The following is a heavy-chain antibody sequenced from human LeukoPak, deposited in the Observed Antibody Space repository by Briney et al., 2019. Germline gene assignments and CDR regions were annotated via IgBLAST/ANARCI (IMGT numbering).Heavy chain of an antibody. Sequence: ASVKVSCKASGYTFTGYYMHWVRQAPGQGLEWMGWINPNSGGTNYAQKFQGRVTMTRDTSISTAYMELSRLRSDDTAVYYCAREQLSGSYLFSHWGRGTLVTVSS. J-gene: IGHJ4*02. CDR3: AREQLSGSYLFSH. V-gene: IGHV1-2*02. CDR1: GYTFTGYY. D-gene: IGHD1-26*01. CDR2: INPNSGGT.